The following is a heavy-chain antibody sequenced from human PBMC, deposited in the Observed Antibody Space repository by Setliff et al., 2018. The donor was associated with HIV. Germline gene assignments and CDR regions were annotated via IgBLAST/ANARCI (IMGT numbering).Heavy chain of an antibody. D-gene: IGHD2-8*01. CDR3: AKMGSPVGPDAFDI. V-gene: IGHV3-20*04. CDR2: INWNGGST. J-gene: IGHJ3*02. Sequence: GGSLRLSCTASGFTFSSYSMNWVRQAPGKGLEWVSGINWNGGSTGYADSVKGRFTFSRDNGKNSLYLQMNSLRAEDTAVYYCAKMGSPVGPDAFDIWGQGTMVTVSS. CDR1: GFTFSSYS.